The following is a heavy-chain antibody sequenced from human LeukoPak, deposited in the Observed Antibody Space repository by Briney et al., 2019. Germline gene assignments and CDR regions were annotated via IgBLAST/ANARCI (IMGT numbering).Heavy chain of an antibody. V-gene: IGHV3-48*04. J-gene: IGHJ4*02. D-gene: IGHD4-23*01. CDR3: ARGHGGNSDYFDY. CDR2: ISSSGSTI. CDR1: GFTFSSYA. Sequence: GGSLRLSCAASGFTFSSYAMSWVRQAPGKGLEWVSYISSSGSTIYYADSVKGRFTISRDNAKNSLYLQMNSLRAEDTAVYYCARGHGGNSDYFDYWGQGTLVTVSS.